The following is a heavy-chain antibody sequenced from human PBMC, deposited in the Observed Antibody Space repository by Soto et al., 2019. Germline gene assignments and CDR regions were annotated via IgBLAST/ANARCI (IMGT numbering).Heavy chain of an antibody. CDR1: GGSFRGYS. CDR2: INYRGIT. V-gene: IGHV4-34*01. D-gene: IGHD4-17*01. CDR3: ARAPMDDYGNYYDGMGV. J-gene: IGHJ6*02. Sequence: QVQLQQWGAGLLKPSETLSLTCGVSGGSFRGYSWNWIRQSPEKGLEWIGEINYRGITSYNPSLRSRVTISLDTSTNRFSLTLTSVTAAATAIYYCARAPMDDYGNYYDGMGVWGQGTTITVS.